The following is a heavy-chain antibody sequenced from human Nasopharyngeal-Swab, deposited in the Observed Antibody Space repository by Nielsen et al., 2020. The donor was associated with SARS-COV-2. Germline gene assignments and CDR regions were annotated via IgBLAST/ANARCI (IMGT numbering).Heavy chain of an antibody. Sequence: GESLKISCAASGFTFSDYYMSWIRQAPGKGLEWVSYISSSGSTIYYADSVKDRFTISRDNAKNSLYLQMNSLSAEDTAVYYCAREPGYDSSGYALGYLGQGTLVTVS. V-gene: IGHV3-11*04. D-gene: IGHD3-22*01. CDR2: ISSSGSTI. J-gene: IGHJ4*02. CDR3: AREPGYDSSGYALGY. CDR1: GFTFSDYY.